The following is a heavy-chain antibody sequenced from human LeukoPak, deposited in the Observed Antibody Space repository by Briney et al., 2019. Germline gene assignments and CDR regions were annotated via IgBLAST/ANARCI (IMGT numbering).Heavy chain of an antibody. D-gene: IGHD6-19*01. J-gene: IGHJ4*02. Sequence: GGSLRLSCAASGFTFSSYSMNWVRQAPGKGLEWVSSISSSSSYIYYADSVKGRFTISRDNAKNSLYLQMNSLKTEDTAVYYCTRIAVAIYFDYWGQGTLVTVSS. CDR2: ISSSSSYI. CDR3: TRIAVAIYFDY. V-gene: IGHV3-21*03. CDR1: GFTFSSYS.